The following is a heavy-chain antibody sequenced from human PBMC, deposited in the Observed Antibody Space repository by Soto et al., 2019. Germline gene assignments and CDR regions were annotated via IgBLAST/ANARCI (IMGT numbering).Heavy chain of an antibody. V-gene: IGHV4-59*01. CDR1: GGSISSYY. J-gene: IGHJ5*02. Sequence: SETLSLTCTVSGGSISSYYWSWIRQPPGKGLEWIGYIYYSVSTNYNPSLKSRVTISVDTSKNQFSLKLSSVTAADTALYYWASDYYGSGSYYNPNWFDPWGQGTLFTVSS. CDR2: IYYSVST. CDR3: ASDYYGSGSYYNPNWFDP. D-gene: IGHD3-10*01.